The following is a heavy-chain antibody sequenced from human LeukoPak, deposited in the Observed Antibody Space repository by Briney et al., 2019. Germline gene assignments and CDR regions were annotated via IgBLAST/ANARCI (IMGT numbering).Heavy chain of an antibody. Sequence: PSETLSLTCAVYGGSFSGYYWSWIRQPPGKGLEWIGEINHSGSTNYNPSFKSRVTISVDTSKNQFSLKLSSVTAADTAVYYCARGSTTVVHLWGQGTLVTVSS. D-gene: IGHD4-23*01. CDR1: GGSFSGYY. CDR2: INHSGST. J-gene: IGHJ4*02. V-gene: IGHV4-34*01. CDR3: ARGSTTVVHL.